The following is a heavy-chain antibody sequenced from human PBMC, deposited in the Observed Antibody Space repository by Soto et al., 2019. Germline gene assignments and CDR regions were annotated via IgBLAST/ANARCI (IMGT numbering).Heavy chain of an antibody. CDR2: INHSGST. Sequence: PSETLSLTCAVYGGSFSGYYWSWIRQPPGKGLEWIGEINHSGSTNYNPSLKSRVTISVDTSKNQFSLKLSSVTAADTAVYYCASLRGSSSWYGHAFDIWGQGTMVTVSS. V-gene: IGHV4-34*01. CDR1: GGSFSGYY. CDR3: ASLRGSSSWYGHAFDI. J-gene: IGHJ3*02. D-gene: IGHD6-13*01.